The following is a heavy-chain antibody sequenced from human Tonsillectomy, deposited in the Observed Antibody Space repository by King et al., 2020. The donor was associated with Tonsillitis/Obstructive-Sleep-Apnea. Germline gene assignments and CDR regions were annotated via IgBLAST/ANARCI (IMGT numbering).Heavy chain of an antibody. CDR3: ARGRGAXSXSSQSPFDI. CDR1: GFTFSSYA. D-gene: IGHD6-6*01. CDR2: MSYDGSDK. Sequence: VQLVESGGGVVQPGRSLRLSCAASGFTFSSYAMHWVRQAPGKGLEWVALMSYDGSDKYYADSVKGRFTISRDNSKKTLYLQMNSLRAEDTAVYYCARGRGAXSXSSQSPFDIWGQXXXVTVSS. V-gene: IGHV3-30*04. J-gene: IGHJ3*02.